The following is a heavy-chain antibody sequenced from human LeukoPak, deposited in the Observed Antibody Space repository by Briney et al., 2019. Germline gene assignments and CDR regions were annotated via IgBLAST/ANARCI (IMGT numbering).Heavy chain of an antibody. CDR1: GGSISSYY. Sequence: SETLSLTCTVSGGSISSYYWSWIRQPPGKGLEWIGYIYYSGSTNYNPSLKSRVTISVDTSKNQFSLKLSSVTAADTAVYYCARVLSSGYYVWAYWGQGTLVTVSS. J-gene: IGHJ4*02. D-gene: IGHD3-22*01. CDR2: IYYSGST. V-gene: IGHV4-59*08. CDR3: ARVLSSGYYVWAY.